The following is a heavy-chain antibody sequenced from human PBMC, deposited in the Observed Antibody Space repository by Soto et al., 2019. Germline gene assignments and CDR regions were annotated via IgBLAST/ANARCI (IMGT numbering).Heavy chain of an antibody. D-gene: IGHD4-4*01. J-gene: IGHJ6*02. CDR2: IWYDGSNK. CDR1: GFTLSSYG. V-gene: IGHV3-33*01. CDR3: ARGFKTTVTPRGYYYGMDV. Sequence: PGGSLRLSCAASGFTLSSYGMHWVRQAPGKGLEWVAVIWYDGSNKYYADSVKGRFTISRDNSKNTLYLQMNSLRAEDTAVYYCARGFKTTVTPRGYYYGMDVWGQGTTLTVSS.